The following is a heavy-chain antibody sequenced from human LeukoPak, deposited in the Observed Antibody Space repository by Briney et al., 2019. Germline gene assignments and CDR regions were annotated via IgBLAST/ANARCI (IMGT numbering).Heavy chain of an antibody. J-gene: IGHJ6*03. CDR3: AKDYSSSWYRYMDV. Sequence: GGSLRLSCAASGFTFSRYWMSWVRQAPGKGLEWVANIKHDGSEKYYLDSVKGRFTISRDNSKNSLYLQMNSLRAEDTALYYCAKDYSSSWYRYMDVWGKGTTVTVSS. CDR2: IKHDGSEK. CDR1: GFTFSRYW. D-gene: IGHD6-13*01. V-gene: IGHV3-7*03.